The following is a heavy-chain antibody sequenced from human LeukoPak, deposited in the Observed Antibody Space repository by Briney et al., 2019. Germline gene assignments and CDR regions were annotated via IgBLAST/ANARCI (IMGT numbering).Heavy chain of an antibody. D-gene: IGHD5-24*01. CDR2: IYPGDSDT. Sequence: GESLKISCRGSGYNFTNYWIGWVRQMPGKGLEWMGIIYPGDSDTTYSPSFQGQVTISADKSISTAYLQWSSLKASDTAMYYCARRRDGYNYVGTDYWGQGTLVTVSS. CDR1: GYNFTNYW. CDR3: ARRRDGYNYVGTDY. J-gene: IGHJ4*02. V-gene: IGHV5-51*01.